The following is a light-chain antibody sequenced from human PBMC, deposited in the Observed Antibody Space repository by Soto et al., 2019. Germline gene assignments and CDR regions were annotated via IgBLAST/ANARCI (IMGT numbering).Light chain of an antibody. CDR3: QQYNNWPPVT. CDR2: GAS. CDR1: QSVSSN. J-gene: IGKJ1*01. V-gene: IGKV3-15*01. Sequence: EIVMTHSPATLSWSPVERATLSCRASQSVSSNLAWYQQKPGQAPRLLIYGASTRATGIPARFSGSGSGTEFTLTISSLQSEDFAVYYCQQYNNWPPVTFGQGTKVDI.